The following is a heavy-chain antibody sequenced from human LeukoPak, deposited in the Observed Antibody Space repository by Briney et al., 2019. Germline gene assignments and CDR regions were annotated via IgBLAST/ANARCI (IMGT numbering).Heavy chain of an antibody. Sequence: TSYGISXXRQAPXQXXXWMGWISAYNGNTNYAQKLQGRVTMTTDTSTSTAYMELRSLRSDDTAVYYCARAGYGTIDYWGQGTLVTVSS. J-gene: IGHJ4*02. CDR2: ISAYNGNT. CDR1: TSYG. D-gene: IGHD1-14*01. CDR3: ARAGYGTIDY. V-gene: IGHV1-18*04.